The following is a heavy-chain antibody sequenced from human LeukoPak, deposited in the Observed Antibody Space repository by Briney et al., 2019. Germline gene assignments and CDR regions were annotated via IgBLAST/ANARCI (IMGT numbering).Heavy chain of an antibody. CDR3: AKVMIIAAAGSGYYFDY. Sequence: GGSLRLSCAASGFTFSSYAMSWVRQAPGKGLEWVSAISGSGDSTDYADSVKGRFTISRDNPKNTQYLQMNSLRAEDTAVYYCAKVMIIAAAGSGYYFDYWGQGTLVTVSS. J-gene: IGHJ4*02. CDR2: ISGSGDST. D-gene: IGHD6-13*01. V-gene: IGHV3-23*01. CDR1: GFTFSSYA.